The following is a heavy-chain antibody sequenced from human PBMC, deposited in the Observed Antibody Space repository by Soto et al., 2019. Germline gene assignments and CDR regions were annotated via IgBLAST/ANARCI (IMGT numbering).Heavy chain of an antibody. J-gene: IGHJ4*02. V-gene: IGHV1-8*01. CDR3: ARGDRITIFGVVIPDY. CDR1: GYTFTSYD. D-gene: IGHD3-3*01. CDR2: MNPNSGNT. Sequence: AASVKVSCKASGYTFTSYDINWVRQATGQGLEWMGWMNPNSGNTGYAQKFQGRVTMTRNTSISTAYMELSSLRSEDTAVYYCARGDRITIFGVVIPDYWGQGTLVTVSS.